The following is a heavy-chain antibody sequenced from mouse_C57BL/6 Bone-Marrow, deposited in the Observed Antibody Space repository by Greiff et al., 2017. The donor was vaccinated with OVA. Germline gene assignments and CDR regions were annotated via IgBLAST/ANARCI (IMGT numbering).Heavy chain of an antibody. J-gene: IGHJ4*01. Sequence: QVQLQQPGAELVKPGASVKLSCKASGYTFTSYWMHWVKQRPGQGLEWIGMIHPNSGSTNYNEKFKSKATLTVDKSSSTAYMQLSSLTSEDSAVYYCARGTVVARDYAMDYGGQGTSVTVSS. CDR1: GYTFTSYW. D-gene: IGHD1-1*01. V-gene: IGHV1-64*01. CDR3: ARGTVVARDYAMDY. CDR2: IHPNSGST.